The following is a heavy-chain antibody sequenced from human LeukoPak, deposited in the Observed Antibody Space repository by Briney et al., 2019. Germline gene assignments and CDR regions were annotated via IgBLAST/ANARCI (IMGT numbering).Heavy chain of an antibody. CDR1: GFXFSHYE. Sequence: PGGSLRLSCGASGFXFSHYEINWVRQAPGKGLEWISYIDTSGGTVYYVDSVKGRFTISRDNAKNSLYLQMNSLRAEDTAVYYCARDSRVPAAPSDYWGQGTLVTVSS. J-gene: IGHJ4*02. CDR3: ARDSRVPAAPSDY. V-gene: IGHV3-48*03. CDR2: IDTSGGTV. D-gene: IGHD2-2*01.